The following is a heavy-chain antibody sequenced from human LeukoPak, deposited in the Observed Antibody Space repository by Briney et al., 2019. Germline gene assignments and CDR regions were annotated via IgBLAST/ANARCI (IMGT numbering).Heavy chain of an antibody. CDR2: INTNTGNP. D-gene: IGHD3-22*01. CDR1: GYTFTGYY. J-gene: IGHJ4*02. V-gene: IGHV7-4-1*02. CDR3: AREVEGSGYYDSSGYYIDY. Sequence: WASVKVSCKASGYTFTGYYMHWVRQAPGQGLEWMGWINTNTGNPTYAQGFTGRFVFSLDTSVSTAYLQISSLKAEDTAVYYCAREVEGSGYYDSSGYYIDYWGQGTLVTVSS.